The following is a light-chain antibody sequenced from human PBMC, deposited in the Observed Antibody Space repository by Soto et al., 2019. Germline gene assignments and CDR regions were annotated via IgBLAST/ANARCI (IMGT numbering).Light chain of an antibody. Sequence: QSALTQPASVSGSPGQSITISCTGTSSDVGGYNYVSWYQQHPGKAPKLMIYEVNNRPSGVSNRFSGSKSGNTASLTISGLQAEDEADYYCSSYTSSSTWVFGGGTTLTVL. CDR2: EVN. V-gene: IGLV2-14*01. J-gene: IGLJ3*02. CDR3: SSYTSSSTWV. CDR1: SSDVGGYNY.